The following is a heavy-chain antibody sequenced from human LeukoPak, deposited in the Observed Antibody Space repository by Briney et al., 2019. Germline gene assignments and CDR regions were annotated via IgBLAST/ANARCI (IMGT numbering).Heavy chain of an antibody. Sequence: PGGSLRLSCAASGFTVSSNYMSWVRQAPGKGLEWVSVIYSGGSTYYADSVKGRFTISRDNSKNTLYLQMNSLRAEDTAVYYCARTFRGGYDAYYCYMDVWGNGTTVTVSS. D-gene: IGHD5-12*01. CDR1: GFTVSSNY. CDR2: IYSGGST. CDR3: ARTFRGGYDAYYCYMDV. V-gene: IGHV3-53*01. J-gene: IGHJ6*03.